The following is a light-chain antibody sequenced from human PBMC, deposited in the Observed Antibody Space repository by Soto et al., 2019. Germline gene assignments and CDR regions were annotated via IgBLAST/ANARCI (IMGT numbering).Light chain of an antibody. Sequence: DIRMTQSPSTLSAVVGDRVTITCRASESVSSSVAWYQQKPGKAPKLLIYDASTLESGVPSMFSGSGFGTEFTLTINSLQPDDFGTYYCQQYESFSPYTFGRGTRLEIK. J-gene: IGKJ2*01. CDR2: DAS. V-gene: IGKV1-5*01. CDR3: QQYESFSPYT. CDR1: ESVSSS.